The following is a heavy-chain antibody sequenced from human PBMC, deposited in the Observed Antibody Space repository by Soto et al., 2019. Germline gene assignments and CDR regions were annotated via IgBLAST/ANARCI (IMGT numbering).Heavy chain of an antibody. D-gene: IGHD3-10*01. CDR1: GFTFSSYG. Sequence: VQLVESGGGVVQPGRSLRLSCAASGFTFSSYGMHWVRQAPGKGLEWVAVISYDGSNKYYADSVKGRFTISRDNSKNTLYLQMNSLRAEDTAVYYCAKDSRVPFDYWGQGTLVTVSS. V-gene: IGHV3-30*18. CDR3: AKDSRVPFDY. J-gene: IGHJ4*02. CDR2: ISYDGSNK.